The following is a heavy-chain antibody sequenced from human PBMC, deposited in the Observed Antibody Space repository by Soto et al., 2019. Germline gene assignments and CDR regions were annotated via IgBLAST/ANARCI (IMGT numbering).Heavy chain of an antibody. CDR2: ISYDGSNK. J-gene: IGHJ4*02. D-gene: IGHD6-13*01. CDR1: GFTFSSYA. Sequence: GGSLRLSCAASGFTFSSYAMHWVRQAPGKGLEWVAVISYDGSNKYYADSVKGRFTISRDNSKNTLYLQMNSLRAEDTAVYYCARDREQQQFDYWGQGTLVTVSS. CDR3: ARDREQQQFDY. V-gene: IGHV3-30-3*01.